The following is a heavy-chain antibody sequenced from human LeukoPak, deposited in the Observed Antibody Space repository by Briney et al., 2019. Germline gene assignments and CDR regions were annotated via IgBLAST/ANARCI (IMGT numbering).Heavy chain of an antibody. V-gene: IGHV4-4*07. CDR3: ARISLPGDLAHFDY. D-gene: IGHD7-27*01. Sequence: SETLSLTCTVSGGSISSYYWSWIRQPAGKGLEWIGRIYTSGSTNYDPSLKSRVTMSVDTSKNQFSLKLSSVTAADTAVYYCARISLPGDLAHFDYWGQGTLVTVSS. J-gene: IGHJ4*02. CDR1: GGSISSYY. CDR2: IYTSGST.